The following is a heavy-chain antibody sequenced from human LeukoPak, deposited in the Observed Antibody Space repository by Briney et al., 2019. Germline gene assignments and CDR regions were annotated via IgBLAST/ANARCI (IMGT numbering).Heavy chain of an antibody. Sequence: GGSLRLSCAASGFTFSSYSMNWVRQAPGKGLEWVSYISSSSSTIYYADSVKGRFTISRDNAKNSLYLQMNSLRAADTAVYYCARGPGARLDFWSGYYGPQMDVWGKGTTVTVSS. V-gene: IGHV3-48*04. CDR3: ARGPGARLDFWSGYYGPQMDV. D-gene: IGHD3-3*01. CDR1: GFTFSSYS. J-gene: IGHJ6*04. CDR2: ISSSSSTI.